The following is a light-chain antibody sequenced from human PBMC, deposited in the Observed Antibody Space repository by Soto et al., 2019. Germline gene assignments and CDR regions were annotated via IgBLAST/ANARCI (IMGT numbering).Light chain of an antibody. CDR2: QDT. CDR1: KLGNKY. V-gene: IGLV3-1*01. Sequence: SYELTQPSSVSVSPGQTASITCSGDKLGNKYACWYQQKPGQSPVLVMYQDTKRPSGIPERFSGSNSGNTATLTISGLEPEDFAVYYCQQYGSSPSTFGQGTK. J-gene: IGLJ3*02. CDR3: QQYGSSPST.